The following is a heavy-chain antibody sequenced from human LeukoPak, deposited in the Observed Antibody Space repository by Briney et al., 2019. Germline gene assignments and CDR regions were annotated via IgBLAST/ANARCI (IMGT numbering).Heavy chain of an antibody. CDR2: ISSSSNYI. D-gene: IGHD3-22*01. J-gene: IGHJ4*02. CDR1: GFTFSSYS. V-gene: IGHV3-21*01. Sequence: GGSLRLSCAASGFTFSSYSMNWVRQAPGKGLEWVSSISSSSNYIYYADSVKGRFTISRDNAKNSLYLQMNSLRAEDTAVYYCAKDPTHFRVWDDYDNTRLNSWGQGTLVTVSS. CDR3: AKDPTHFRVWDDYDNTRLNS.